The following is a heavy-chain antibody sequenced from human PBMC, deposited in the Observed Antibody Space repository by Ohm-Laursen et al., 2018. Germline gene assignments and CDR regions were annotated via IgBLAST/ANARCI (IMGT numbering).Heavy chain of an antibody. Sequence: PSETLSLTCTVSGGSISSGGYYWSWIRQHPGKGLEWIGYIYYSGSTYYNPSLKSRVTISVDTSKNQFSLKLSSVTAADTAVYYCARALVGATESYYFDYWGQGTLVTVSS. J-gene: IGHJ4*02. CDR1: GGSISSGGYY. CDR3: ARALVGATESYYFDY. D-gene: IGHD1-26*01. CDR2: IYYSGST. V-gene: IGHV4-31*03.